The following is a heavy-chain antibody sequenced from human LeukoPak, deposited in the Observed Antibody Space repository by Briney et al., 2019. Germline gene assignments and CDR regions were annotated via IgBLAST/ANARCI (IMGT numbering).Heavy chain of an antibody. D-gene: IGHD2/OR15-2a*01. CDR3: ARDTPPNIWYYGMDV. J-gene: IGHJ6*02. CDR2: ISSSSSYI. CDR1: GFTFSSYS. V-gene: IGHV3-21*01. Sequence: GGSLRLSCAASGFTFSSYSMNWVRQAPGKGLEWVSSISSSSSYIYYADSVKGRFTISRDNAKNSLYLQMNSLRAEDTAVYYCARDTPPNIWYYGMDVWGQGTTVTVSS.